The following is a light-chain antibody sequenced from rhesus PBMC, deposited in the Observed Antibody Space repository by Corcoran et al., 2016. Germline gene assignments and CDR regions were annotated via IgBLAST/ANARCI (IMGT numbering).Light chain of an antibody. CDR1: QGISNW. Sequence: DIQMTQSPSSLSASVGDTVTITCRASQGISNWLAWFQQKQWKAPELLIYRASSLQTGVPPRFSGSGAGTDFTLTISSLQSDDFATYYCQQYSSRPWTFGQGTKVEV. J-gene: IGKJ1*01. V-gene: IGKV1-22*01. CDR2: RAS. CDR3: QQYSSRPWT.